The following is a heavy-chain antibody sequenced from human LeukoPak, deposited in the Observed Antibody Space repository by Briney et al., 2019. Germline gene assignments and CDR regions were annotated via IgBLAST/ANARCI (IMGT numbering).Heavy chain of an antibody. CDR1: GFSFSTYA. CDR2: ISGSDPGT. D-gene: IGHD3-10*02. CDR3: AELGITMIGGV. Sequence: GGSQRLSCAASGFSFSTYAMSWVRQIPGKGLEWVSAISGSDPGTYYADSVKGRFTISRVNSRNTLYLQMNSLRAEDTAVYYCAELGITMIGGVWGKGTTVTISS. V-gene: IGHV3-23*01. J-gene: IGHJ6*04.